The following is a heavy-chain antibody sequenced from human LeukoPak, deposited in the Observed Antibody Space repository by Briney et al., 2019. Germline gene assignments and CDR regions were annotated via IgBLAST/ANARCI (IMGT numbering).Heavy chain of an antibody. CDR2: ISDTGGGT. J-gene: IGHJ6*02. D-gene: IGHD3-10*01. V-gene: IGHV3-23*01. CDR1: GGSFSGYY. CDR3: AKEMLRGYYYYGLDV. Sequence: PSETLSLTCAVYGGSFSGYYWTWVRQAPGKGLEWVSTISDTGGGTFYADSVKGRFTISRDNSQNTLFLQMNRLRADDTAIYYCAKEMLRGYYYYGLDVWGQGTTVTVSS.